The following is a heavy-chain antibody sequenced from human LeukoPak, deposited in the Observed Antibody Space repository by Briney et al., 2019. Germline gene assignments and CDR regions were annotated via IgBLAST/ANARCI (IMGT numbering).Heavy chain of an antibody. V-gene: IGHV4-31*03. CDR1: GGSISSGGYY. Sequence: PSETLSLTCTVSGGSISSGGYYWSWIRQHPGTGLEWIGYIYYSGSTYYNPSLKSRVTISVDTSKNQSSLKLSSVTAADTAVYYCARARPRGNYYDSSGYSDLFDYWGQGTLVTVSS. CDR2: IYYSGST. CDR3: ARARPRGNYYDSSGYSDLFDY. D-gene: IGHD3-22*01. J-gene: IGHJ4*02.